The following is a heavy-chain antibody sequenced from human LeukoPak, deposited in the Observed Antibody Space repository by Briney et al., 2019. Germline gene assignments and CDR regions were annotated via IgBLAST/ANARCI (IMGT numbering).Heavy chain of an antibody. V-gene: IGHV1-69*13. Sequence: GASVKVSCKASGGTFSSYAISWVRQAPGQGLEWMGGIIPIFGTANYAQKFQGRVTITADESTSTAYMELSSLRSDDTAVYYCARGVGATKNADWGQGTLVTVSS. CDR3: ARGVGATKNAD. CDR1: GGTFSSYA. CDR2: IIPIFGTA. J-gene: IGHJ4*02. D-gene: IGHD1-26*01.